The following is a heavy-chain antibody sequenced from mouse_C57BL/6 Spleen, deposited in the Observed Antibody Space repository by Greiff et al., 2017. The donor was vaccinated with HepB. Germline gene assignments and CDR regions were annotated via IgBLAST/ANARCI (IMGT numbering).Heavy chain of an antibody. J-gene: IGHJ1*03. Sequence: QVQLQQPGAELVMPGASVKLSCKASGYTFTSYWMHWVKQRPGQGLEWIGEIDPSDSYTNYNQKVKGKSTLTVDKSSSTAYMQLSSLTSEDSAVYYCASTVVEDWYFDVWGTGTTVTVSS. CDR3: ASTVVEDWYFDV. CDR1: GYTFTSYW. D-gene: IGHD1-1*01. V-gene: IGHV1-69*01. CDR2: IDPSDSYT.